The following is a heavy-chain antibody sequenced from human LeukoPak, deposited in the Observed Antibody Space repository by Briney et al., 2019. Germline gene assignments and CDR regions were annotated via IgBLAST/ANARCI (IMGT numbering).Heavy chain of an antibody. D-gene: IGHD5-12*01. CDR2: ISYDGSNK. J-gene: IGHJ4*02. V-gene: IGHV3-30-3*01. Sequence: GGSLRLSCAASGFTFSSYWMNWVRQAPGKGLEWVAVISYDGSNKYYADSVKGRFTISRDNSKNTLYLQMNSLRAEDTAVYYCAREGTVATIPFDYWGQGTLVTVSS. CDR3: AREGTVATIPFDY. CDR1: GFTFSSYW.